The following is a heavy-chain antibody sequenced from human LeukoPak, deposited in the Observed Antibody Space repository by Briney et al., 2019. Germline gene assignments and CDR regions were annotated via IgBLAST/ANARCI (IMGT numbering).Heavy chain of an antibody. V-gene: IGHV4-4*02. CDR1: GGSISSSNW. CDR3: ARLVPVIAAAGTG. J-gene: IGHJ4*02. CDR2: INHSGST. Sequence: NPSETLSLTCAVSGGSISSSNWWSWVRQPPGKGLEWIGEINHSGSTNYNPSLKSRVTISVDTSKNQFSLKLSSVTAADTAVYYCARLVPVIAAAGTGWGQGTLVTVSS. D-gene: IGHD6-13*01.